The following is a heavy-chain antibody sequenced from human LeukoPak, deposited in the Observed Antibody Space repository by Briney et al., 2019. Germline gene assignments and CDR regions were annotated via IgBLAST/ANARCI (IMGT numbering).Heavy chain of an antibody. CDR1: GGSISSSSYY. J-gene: IGHJ1*01. D-gene: IGHD6-19*01. Sequence: PSETLSLTXTVSGGSISSSSYYWGWIGQPPGKGLQWIGSIYYSGSTYYNPSLKSRVTISVDTSKNQFSLKLSSVTAADTAVYYCARKYSSGWYTEGYFQHWGQGTLVTVSS. CDR3: ARKYSSGWYTEGYFQH. V-gene: IGHV4-39*01. CDR2: IYYSGST.